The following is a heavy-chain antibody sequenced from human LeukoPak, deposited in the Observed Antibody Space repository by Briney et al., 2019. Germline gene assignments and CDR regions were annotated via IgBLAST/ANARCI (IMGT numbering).Heavy chain of an antibody. CDR3: AKDTSVARYCTNDICSPFDY. CDR2: ISSTSTTI. J-gene: IGHJ4*02. D-gene: IGHD2-8*01. Sequence: GGSLRLSCAASGFTFSDYYMSWIRQAPGKGLAWVSYISSTSTTIYYADSVKGRFTISRDNAKNSVYLQMNSLRAEDTAVYYCAKDTSVARYCTNDICSPFDYWGQGTLVTVPS. CDR1: GFTFSDYY. V-gene: IGHV3-11*01.